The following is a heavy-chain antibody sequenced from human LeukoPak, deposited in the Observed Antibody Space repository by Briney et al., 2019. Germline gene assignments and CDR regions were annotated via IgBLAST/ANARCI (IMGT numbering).Heavy chain of an antibody. CDR2: IYYTGIT. CDR3: ARDVLEFSYYMDV. V-gene: IGHV4-59*02. CDR1: GGSVSTHY. D-gene: IGHD3-10*01. J-gene: IGHJ6*03. Sequence: SETLSLTCTVSGGSVSTHYSSWTRQPPGEGLEWIGYIYYTGITNYNPSLKSRVTMSVDTSKNQFSLKLSSVTAADTAVYYCARDVLEFSYYMDVWGKGTTVTVSS.